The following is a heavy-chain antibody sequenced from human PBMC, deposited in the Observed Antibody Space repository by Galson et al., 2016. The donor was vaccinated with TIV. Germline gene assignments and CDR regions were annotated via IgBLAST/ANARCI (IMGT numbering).Heavy chain of an antibody. D-gene: IGHD2-2*01. Sequence: TLSLTCSVSGGSMNSGVYYWTWIRQTPGKGLEWIGSIYYSEIIYYNPSLKSPVITSVDTSKNQFSLLVRSETAADTAVYYCARLSGYHLSQNYMDVWGKGTTVTVSS. CDR3: ARLSGYHLSQNYMDV. J-gene: IGHJ6*03. V-gene: IGHV4-30-4*08. CDR2: IYYSEII. CDR1: GGSMNSGVYY.